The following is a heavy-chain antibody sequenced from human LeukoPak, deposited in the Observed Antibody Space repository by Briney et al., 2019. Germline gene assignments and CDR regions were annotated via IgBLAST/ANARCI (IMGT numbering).Heavy chain of an antibody. CDR2: ISSSSSNI. CDR1: GFTFNSYS. D-gene: IGHD4-17*01. V-gene: IGHV3-48*02. J-gene: IGHJ4*02. CDR3: ARSGDYGDYTGY. Sequence: PGGSLRLSCAASGFTFNSYSMSWVRQAPGKGLEWVSYISSSSSNIQYADSVKGRFTISRDNAKNSLYLQMNSLRDEDTAVYYCARSGDYGDYTGYWGQGTLVTVSS.